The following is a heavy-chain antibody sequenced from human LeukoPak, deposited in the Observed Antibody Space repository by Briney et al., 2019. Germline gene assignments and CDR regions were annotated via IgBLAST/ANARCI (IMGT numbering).Heavy chain of an antibody. V-gene: IGHV3-53*01. CDR2: IYSGGTT. CDR3: ARDAGFLRSPGYFDY. D-gene: IGHD4-17*01. J-gene: IGHJ4*02. CDR1: GFTASSNY. Sequence: GGSLRLSCAASGFTASSNYMTWVRQAPGKGLEWVSVIYSGGTTYYADSVKGRFTISRDNSKNTVYLQRNSLRAEDTAVYYCARDAGFLRSPGYFDYWGQGTLVTVSS.